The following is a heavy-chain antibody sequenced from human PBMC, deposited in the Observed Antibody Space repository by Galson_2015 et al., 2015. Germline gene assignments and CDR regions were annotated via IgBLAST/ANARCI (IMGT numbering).Heavy chain of an antibody. CDR2: INPSGRL. J-gene: IGHJ3*02. CDR1: GYTFTSYY. D-gene: IGHD1-20*01. Sequence: SVKVSCKASGYTFTSYYMHWVRQAPGQGLEWMGIINPSGRLTYAQKFQGRVTMTRDTSSSTDYMELSSLRSADTAVFYCSRGTTAITGCLLDTWRQGTMVAVSS. V-gene: IGHV1-46*01. CDR3: SRGTTAITGCLLDT.